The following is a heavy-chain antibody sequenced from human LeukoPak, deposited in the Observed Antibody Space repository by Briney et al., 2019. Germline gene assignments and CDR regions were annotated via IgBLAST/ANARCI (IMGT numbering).Heavy chain of an antibody. CDR3: ARGPLNEQQLVTIYFQH. Sequence: VSVKVSCKASGYTFTSCGISWVRQAPGQGLEWMGWISAYNGNTNYAQKLQGRVTMTTDTSTSTAYMELRSLRSDDTAVYYCARGPLNEQQLVTIYFQHWGQGTLVTVSS. V-gene: IGHV1-18*01. CDR2: ISAYNGNT. J-gene: IGHJ1*01. D-gene: IGHD6-13*01. CDR1: GYTFTSCG.